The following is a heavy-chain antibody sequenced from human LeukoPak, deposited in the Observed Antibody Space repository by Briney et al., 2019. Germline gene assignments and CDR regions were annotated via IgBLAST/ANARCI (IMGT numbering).Heavy chain of an antibody. V-gene: IGHV4-39*07. Sequence: SETLSLTCTVSGGSISSSSYYWGWIRQPPGKGLEWIGEINHSGSTNYNPSLKSRVTISVDTSKNQFSLKLSSVTAADTAVYYCARGRRSSSWYSLIDYWGQGTLVTVSS. CDR1: GGSISSSSYY. D-gene: IGHD6-13*01. CDR2: INHSGST. CDR3: ARGRRSSSWYSLIDY. J-gene: IGHJ4*02.